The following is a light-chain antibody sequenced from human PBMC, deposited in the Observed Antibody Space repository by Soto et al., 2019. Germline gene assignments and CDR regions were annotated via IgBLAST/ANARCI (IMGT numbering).Light chain of an antibody. CDR3: SSYAGSNNLL. Sequence: QSALTQPPSASGSPGQSVTISCTGTSSDVGGYNYVPWYQQHPGKAPKLMIYEVIKRPSGVPGRFSGSKSGNTASLTVSGLQAEDEADYYCSSYAGSNNLLFGGGTKLTVL. J-gene: IGLJ3*02. CDR1: SSDVGGYNY. V-gene: IGLV2-8*01. CDR2: EVI.